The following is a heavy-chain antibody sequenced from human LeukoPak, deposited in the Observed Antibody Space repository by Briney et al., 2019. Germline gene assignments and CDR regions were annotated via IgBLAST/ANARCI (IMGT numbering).Heavy chain of an antibody. CDR1: GYSISSGYY. D-gene: IGHD5-12*01. V-gene: IGHV4-38-2*02. Sequence: PSETLSLTCTVSGYSISSGYYWGWIRPPPGKGLEWIGSIYHSGSTYYNPSLKSRVTISVDTSKNQFSLKLSSVTAADTAVYYCARGDGIVATTNYYMDVWGKGTTVTVSS. CDR3: ARGDGIVATTNYYMDV. CDR2: IYHSGST. J-gene: IGHJ6*03.